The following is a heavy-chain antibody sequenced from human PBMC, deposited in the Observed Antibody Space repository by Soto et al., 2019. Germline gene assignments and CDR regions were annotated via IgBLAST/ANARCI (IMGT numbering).Heavy chain of an antibody. D-gene: IGHD3-22*01. J-gene: IGHJ5*02. CDR2: IYYSGST. Sequence: QVQLQESGPGLVKPSETLSLTCTVSGGAISSYYWSWIRQPPGKGLEWIGYIYYSGSTNYNRSLKSRVTISVDTSKNQFSLKLSSVTAADTAVYYCARESGGGYYQRTSNWFDPWGQGTLVTVSS. CDR3: ARESGGGYYQRTSNWFDP. CDR1: GGAISSYY. V-gene: IGHV4-59*01.